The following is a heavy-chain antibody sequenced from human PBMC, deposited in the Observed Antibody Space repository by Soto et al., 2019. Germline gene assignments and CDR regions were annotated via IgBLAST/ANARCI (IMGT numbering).Heavy chain of an antibody. Sequence: GGSLRLSCSASGFTFSIYAMHWVRQAPGKGLEYVSSISTNGGSTDYADSVKGRFTISRDNSKNTVYLQMSSLRAEDTAVYYCVKGEYYYDNDGNRFFDVWGRGTLVTVSS. CDR1: GFTFSIYA. CDR2: ISTNGGST. V-gene: IGHV3-64D*06. CDR3: VKGEYYYDNDGNRFFDV. D-gene: IGHD3-22*01. J-gene: IGHJ2*01.